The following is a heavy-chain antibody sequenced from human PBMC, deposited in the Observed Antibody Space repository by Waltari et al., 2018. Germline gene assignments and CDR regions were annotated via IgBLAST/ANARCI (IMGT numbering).Heavy chain of an antibody. V-gene: IGHV4-59*01. J-gene: IGHJ6*02. CDR3: AREGLLWFGESSYGMDV. CDR2: IYYSGST. D-gene: IGHD3-10*01. Sequence: QVQLQESGPGLVKPSETLSLTCTVSGGSISSYYWSWIRQPPGKGLEWIGYIYYSGSTNYNPSLKSRVTISVDTSKNQFSLKLSSVTAADTAVYYCAREGLLWFGESSYGMDVWGQGTTVTVSS. CDR1: GGSISSYY.